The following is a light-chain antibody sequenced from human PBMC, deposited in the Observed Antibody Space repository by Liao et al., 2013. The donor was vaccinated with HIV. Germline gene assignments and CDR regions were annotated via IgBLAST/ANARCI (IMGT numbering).Light chain of an antibody. CDR1: KIGSES. V-gene: IGLV3-21*01. CDR2: HGI. CDR3: QTWYDTTGV. J-gene: IGLJ1*01. Sequence: SYVLTQPASVSVAPGNTATITCGGGKIGSESVHWYQQRSGQAPVLVIFHGIDRPSGISDRFSGSNSGNTATLTISGTQAMDEADYYCQTWYDTTGVFGTGTKVTVL.